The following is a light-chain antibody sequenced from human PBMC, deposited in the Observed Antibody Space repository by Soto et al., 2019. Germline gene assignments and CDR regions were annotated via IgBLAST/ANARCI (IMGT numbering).Light chain of an antibody. CDR2: DVS. Sequence: QSVLTQPASVSGSPGQSITISCTGTSSDVGSYNLVSWYQQHPGKAPKLMIYDVSQWPSGVSNRFSGSKSGYTASLTISGLKVEEGADYYCCSYEASTWGYVFGTGTKVTVL. V-gene: IGLV2-23*02. CDR1: SSDVGSYNL. J-gene: IGLJ1*01. CDR3: CSYEASTWGYV.